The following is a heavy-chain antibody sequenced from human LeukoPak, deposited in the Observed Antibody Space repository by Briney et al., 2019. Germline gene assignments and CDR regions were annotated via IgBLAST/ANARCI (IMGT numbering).Heavy chain of an antibody. V-gene: IGHV4-59*08. Sequence: PSETLSLTCTVSGCSISSYYWSWIRQPPGKGLEWIGYIYYSGSTNYNHSLKSRVTISVDTSKNQFSLKLSPVTAAATAVYYCSRHRTYYDILTGYLSSTDAFDIWGQGTMVTVSS. D-gene: IGHD3-9*01. J-gene: IGHJ3*02. CDR1: GCSISSYY. CDR2: IYYSGST. CDR3: SRHRTYYDILTGYLSSTDAFDI.